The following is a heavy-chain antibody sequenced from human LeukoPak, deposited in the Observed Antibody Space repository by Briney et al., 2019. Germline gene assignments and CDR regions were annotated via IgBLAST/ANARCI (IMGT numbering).Heavy chain of an antibody. CDR2: LNSDGSST. CDR3: ARSSRGDAINSDY. J-gene: IGHJ4*02. Sequence: GGSLRLSCAASGFTFSSYWMHWVRQAPGKGLVWVSRLNSDGSSTSYADSVKGRFTISRDNAKNPLYLQMNSLRAEDTAVYYCARSSRGDAINSDYWGQGTLVPSPQ. D-gene: IGHD2-21*02. CDR1: GFTFSSYW. V-gene: IGHV3-74*01.